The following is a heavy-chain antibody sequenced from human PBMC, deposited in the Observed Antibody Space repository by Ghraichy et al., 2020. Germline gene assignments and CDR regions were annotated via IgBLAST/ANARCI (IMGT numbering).Heavy chain of an antibody. Sequence: GGSLRLSCAASGFTFSSYGMHWVRQAPGKGLEWVAFIRHDGSNKYYADSVKGRFTISRDNSKNTLYLQMNSLRAEDTAVYYCAKDRYGGSYLFDYWGQGTLVTVSS. CDR1: GFTFSSYG. D-gene: IGHD1-26*01. CDR2: IRHDGSNK. V-gene: IGHV3-30*02. J-gene: IGHJ4*02. CDR3: AKDRYGGSYLFDY.